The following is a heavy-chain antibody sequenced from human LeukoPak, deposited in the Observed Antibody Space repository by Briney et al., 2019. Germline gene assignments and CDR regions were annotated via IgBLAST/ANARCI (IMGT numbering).Heavy chain of an antibody. V-gene: IGHV3-7*01. CDR2: INQDGSEK. CDR1: EFIFGAYW. Sequence: GGSLRLSCAASEFIFGAYWMTWVRQAPGKGLGWVANINQDGSEKHYVDSVKGRFTISRDNAKKSLFLQMNSLTAEDTALYYCVRSLGWSGTRDYWGQGTLVTVSS. J-gene: IGHJ4*02. CDR3: VRSLGWSGTRDY. D-gene: IGHD3-10*01.